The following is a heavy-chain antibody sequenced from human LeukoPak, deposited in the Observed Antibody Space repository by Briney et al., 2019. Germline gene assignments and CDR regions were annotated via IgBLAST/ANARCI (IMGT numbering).Heavy chain of an antibody. V-gene: IGHV3-21*01. CDR1: GFTFSSYS. D-gene: IGHD1-26*01. CDR2: ISSSSCYI. CDR3: ARKGGFSGSFVYYFDY. Sequence: GGSLRLSCAASGFTFSSYSMNWVRQAPGKGLEWVSSISSSSCYIYYADSVKGRFTISRDNAKNSLYLQMNSLRAEDTAVYYCARKGGFSGSFVYYFDYWGQGTLVTVSS. J-gene: IGHJ4*02.